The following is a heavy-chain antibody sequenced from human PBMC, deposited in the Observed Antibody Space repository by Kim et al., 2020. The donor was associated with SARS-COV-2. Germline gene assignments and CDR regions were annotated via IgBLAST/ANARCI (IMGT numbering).Heavy chain of an antibody. CDR3: VRGHQWLIKN. D-gene: IGHD6-19*01. Sequence: GGSLRLSCAASGFTFDDYAIQWVRQVPGKGLEWVSLISRDGGEIKYADSVKGRFTISRDNSKKSVYLQMNSLRGEDSALYYCVRGHQWLIKNWGQGNQVTVSS. V-gene: IGHV3-43*02. J-gene: IGHJ4*02. CDR2: ISRDGGEI. CDR1: GFTFDDYA.